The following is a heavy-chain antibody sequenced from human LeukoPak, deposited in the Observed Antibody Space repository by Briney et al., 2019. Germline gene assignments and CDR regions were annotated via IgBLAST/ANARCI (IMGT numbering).Heavy chain of an antibody. CDR3: AISGSYGGWFDP. CDR2: IYSRRST. CDR1: GVSISSGDYY. Sequence: SQTLSLTCTVSGVSISSGDYYRSWIRQPPGEGLGRLGYIYSRRSTYYTPYLKSRVTITVDTSKNQCSPKLRSVTAADTAVYYCAISGSYGGWFDPWGQGNLVTVSS. V-gene: IGHV4-30-4*08. J-gene: IGHJ5*02. D-gene: IGHD1-26*01.